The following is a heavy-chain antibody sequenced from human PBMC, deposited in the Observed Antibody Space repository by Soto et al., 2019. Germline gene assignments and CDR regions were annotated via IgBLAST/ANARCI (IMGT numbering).Heavy chain of an antibody. CDR2: IIPIFGTA. D-gene: IGHD3-3*01. CDR1: GGTFSSYA. J-gene: IGHJ5*02. Sequence: SVKVSCKASGGTFSSYAISWVRQAPGQGLEWMGGIIPIFGTANYAQKFQGRVTITADESTSTAYMELSSLRSEDTAVYFCARSVLMHYDFWSGSSGFDPWGQGTLVTVSS. V-gene: IGHV1-69*13. CDR3: ARSVLMHYDFWSGSSGFDP.